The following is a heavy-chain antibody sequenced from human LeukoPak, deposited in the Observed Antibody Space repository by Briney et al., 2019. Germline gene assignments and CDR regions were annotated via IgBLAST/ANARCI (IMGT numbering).Heavy chain of an antibody. J-gene: IGHJ4*02. CDR3: ARYNWLEF. CDR2: INWNSGSI. CDR1: GFTFDDYA. Sequence: PGGSLRLSCVASGFTFDDYAMHWVRQAPGKGLEWVSGINWNSGSIGYADSVKGRFTISRDNAKNSLYLQMNSLRAEDTAVYYGARYNWLEFWGKAPLVTVSS. D-gene: IGHD1-1*01. V-gene: IGHV3-9*01.